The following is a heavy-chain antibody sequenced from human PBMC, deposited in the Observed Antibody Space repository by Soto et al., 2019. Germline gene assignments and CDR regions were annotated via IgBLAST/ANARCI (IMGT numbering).Heavy chain of an antibody. D-gene: IGHD1-20*01. J-gene: IGHJ5*02. CDR2: ICICCCTI. Sequence: PGGSLRLSCAASGFTFSDYYMSWIRQAPGKGLDLVSYICICCCTIYYADSVKGRFTISRDNAKNSLYLQMNSLRAEDTAVYYCARELTGTLPSWGQGTLVTVSS. CDR1: GFTFSDYY. CDR3: ARELTGTLPS. V-gene: IGHV3-11*01.